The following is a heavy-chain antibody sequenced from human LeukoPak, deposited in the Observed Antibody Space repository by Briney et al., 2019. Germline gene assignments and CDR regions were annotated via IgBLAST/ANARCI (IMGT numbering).Heavy chain of an antibody. CDR3: ARGQRLVEYYYYYMDV. CDR2: ISAYNGNT. Sequence: ASVKVSCKASGYTFTSYGISWVRQAPGQGLEWMGWISAYNGNTNYAQKLQGRVTMTTDTSTSTAYMELRSLRSDDTAVYYCARGQRLVEYYYYYMDVWGKGTTVTVSS. D-gene: IGHD6-13*01. CDR1: GYTFTSYG. J-gene: IGHJ6*03. V-gene: IGHV1-18*01.